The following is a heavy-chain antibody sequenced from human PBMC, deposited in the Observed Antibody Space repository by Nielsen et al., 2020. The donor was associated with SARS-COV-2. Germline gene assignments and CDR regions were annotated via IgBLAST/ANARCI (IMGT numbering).Heavy chain of an antibody. CDR2: IYYSGST. Sequence: WIRQPPGKGLEWIGYIYYSGSTNYNPSLKSRVTISVDTSKNQFSLKLSSVTAADTAVYYCARDSRIFGVVREYYYYGMDVWGQGTTVTVSS. J-gene: IGHJ6*02. D-gene: IGHD3-3*01. V-gene: IGHV4-59*01. CDR3: ARDSRIFGVVREYYYYGMDV.